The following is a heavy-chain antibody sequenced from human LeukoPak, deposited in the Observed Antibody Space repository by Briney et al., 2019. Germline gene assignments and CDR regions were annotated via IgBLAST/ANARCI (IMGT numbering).Heavy chain of an antibody. CDR2: INPNPNNGAT. J-gene: IGHJ6*02. Sequence: GASVKVSCKASGYTFAGYYLHWVRQAPGQGLDWMGWINPNPNNGATTYAQKFQGRVTMTTDRSISTTYMELSRLESDDTAVYFCARVGRGGFDSSWYLGSGMDVWGQGTTVTVSS. CDR3: ARVGRGGFDSSWYLGSGMDV. V-gene: IGHV1-2*02. D-gene: IGHD6-13*01. CDR1: GYTFAGYY.